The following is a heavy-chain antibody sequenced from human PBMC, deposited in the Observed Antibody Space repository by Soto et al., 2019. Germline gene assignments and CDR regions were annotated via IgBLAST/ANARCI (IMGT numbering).Heavy chain of an antibody. V-gene: IGHV1-2*02. J-gene: IGHJ6*02. CDR2: INPNSGGA. CDR1: GYTFTAYH. D-gene: IGHD1-26*01. Sequence: ASVKVSCKTSGYTFTAYHIHWVRQAPGQGLEWMGWINPNSGGANYAQKFEGRVTMTRDTSISTVYMELSRLGSDDTALYYCARDYSGHGMDVWAKGPRSPSP. CDR3: ARDYSGHGMDV.